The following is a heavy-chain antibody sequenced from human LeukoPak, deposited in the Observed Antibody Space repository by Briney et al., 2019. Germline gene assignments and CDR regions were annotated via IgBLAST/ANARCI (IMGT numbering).Heavy chain of an antibody. J-gene: IGHJ4*02. D-gene: IGHD3-10*01. CDR2: IAASIPNT. Sequence: GGCLRLSCAASGFTFSSYAMSWVRQAPGKGLEWVSAIAASIPNTYYTDSVRGRFTISRDNSKNTLSLQMRSLRAEDTAVYFCARRGHGSGSYYFDYWGQGTLVTVSS. V-gene: IGHV3-23*01. CDR3: ARRGHGSGSYYFDY. CDR1: GFTFSSYA.